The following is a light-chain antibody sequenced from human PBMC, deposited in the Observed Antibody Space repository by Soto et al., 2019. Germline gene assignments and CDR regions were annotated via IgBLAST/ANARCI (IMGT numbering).Light chain of an antibody. CDR1: QDIANY. J-gene: IGKJ5*01. Sequence: DIQMTQSPSSLSASLGDRVTIECRASQDIANYVAWFQQKPGKAPKTLIYGAANRQTGVPSKFSGSGSGTHFTLTISSLQPVDFATYYCQQYDSFPITFGPGTRLE. CDR3: QQYDSFPIT. V-gene: IGKV1-16*02. CDR2: GAA.